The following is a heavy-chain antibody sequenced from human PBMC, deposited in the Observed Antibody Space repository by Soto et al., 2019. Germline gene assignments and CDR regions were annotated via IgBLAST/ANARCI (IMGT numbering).Heavy chain of an antibody. V-gene: IGHV3-30*18. J-gene: IGHJ3*02. Sequence: QVQLVESGGGVVQPGRSLRLSCAASGFTFSSYGMHWVRQAPGKGLEWVAVISYDGSNKYYADSVKGRFTISRDNSKNTLYLQMNSLRAEDTAVYYCAKALEHRRDGYNRFEFYAFDIWGQGTMVTVSS. CDR3: AKALEHRRDGYNRFEFYAFDI. CDR1: GFTFSSYG. D-gene: IGHD5-12*01. CDR2: ISYDGSNK.